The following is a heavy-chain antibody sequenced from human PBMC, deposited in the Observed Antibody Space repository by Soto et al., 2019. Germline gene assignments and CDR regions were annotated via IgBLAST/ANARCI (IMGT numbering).Heavy chain of an antibody. J-gene: IGHJ6*02. CDR3: AKDLRWLQNYYYYYGMDV. CDR2: ISYDGSNK. D-gene: IGHD5-12*01. CDR1: GFTFSSYG. Sequence: GGSLRLSCAASGFTFSSYGMHWVRQAPGKGLEWVAVISYDGSNKYYADSVRGRFTISRDNSKNTLYLQMNSLRAEDTAVYYCAKDLRWLQNYYYYYGMDVWGQGTTVTVSS. V-gene: IGHV3-30*18.